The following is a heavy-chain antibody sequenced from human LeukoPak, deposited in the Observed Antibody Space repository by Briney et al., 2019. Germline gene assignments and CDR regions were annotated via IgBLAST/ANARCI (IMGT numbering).Heavy chain of an antibody. V-gene: IGHV1-46*01. Sequence: GASVKVSCKAFGYTFTSNYMHWVRQAPGQGPEWMGVISPSGGSTTYAQKFQGRVTITADKSTSTAYMELSSLRSEDTAVYYCARVSDYGGNSEVDYWGQGTLVTVSS. J-gene: IGHJ4*02. CDR1: GYTFTSNY. CDR2: ISPSGGST. CDR3: ARVSDYGGNSEVDY. D-gene: IGHD4-23*01.